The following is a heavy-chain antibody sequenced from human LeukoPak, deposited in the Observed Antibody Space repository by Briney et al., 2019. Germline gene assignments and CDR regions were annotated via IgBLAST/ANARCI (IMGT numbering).Heavy chain of an antibody. D-gene: IGHD2-21*01. J-gene: IGHJ4*02. CDR3: ARVRPHSVYYFDY. CDR1: GGSISSYY. Sequence: SETLSLTCTVSGGSISSYYWSWIRQPPGKGLEWIGYIYYNGSTNYNPSLKSRVTISVDTSKNQFSLKLSSVTAADTAVYYCARVRPHSVYYFDYWGQGTLVTVSS. CDR2: IYYNGST. V-gene: IGHV4-59*01.